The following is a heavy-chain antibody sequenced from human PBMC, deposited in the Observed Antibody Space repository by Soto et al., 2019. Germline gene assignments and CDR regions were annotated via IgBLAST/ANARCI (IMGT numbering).Heavy chain of an antibody. CDR2: ISYDGSNK. D-gene: IGHD3-3*02. CDR3: AXDRFQEIDVTARCPPVSAFLLTRSSDL. J-gene: IGHJ2*01. V-gene: IGHV3-30*18. Sequence: TPGKGLEWVAVISYDGSNKYYGDSVKGRFTISRDNSKNTLYLQMNSLRADDTAVYYCAXDRFQEIDVTARCPPVSAFLLTRSSDL.